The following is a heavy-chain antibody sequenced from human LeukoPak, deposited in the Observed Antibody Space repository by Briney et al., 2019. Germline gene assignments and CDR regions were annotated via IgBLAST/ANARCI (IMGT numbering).Heavy chain of an antibody. J-gene: IGHJ6*04. CDR1: GFTFSSYA. CDR2: ISSNGGST. CDR3: VIHGSGSYVDYYYGMDV. Sequence: GGSLRLSCSASGFTFSSYAMHWVRQAPGKGLEYVSAISSNGGSTYYADSVKGRFTISRDNSKNTLYLQMSSLRAEDTALYYCVIHGSGSYVDYYYGMDVWGKGTTVTVSS. D-gene: IGHD3-10*01. V-gene: IGHV3-64D*06.